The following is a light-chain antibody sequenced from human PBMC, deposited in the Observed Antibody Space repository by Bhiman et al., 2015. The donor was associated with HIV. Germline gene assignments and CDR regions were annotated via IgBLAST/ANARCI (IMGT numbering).Light chain of an antibody. V-gene: IGLV3-1*01. CDR2: QDN. CDR1: KLGHKY. Sequence: SYELTQPPSVSVSPGQTASITCSGDKLGHKYACWYQQKPGQSPVLVIYQDNKRPSGIPERFSGSNSGNTATLTISGTQAMDEADYYCQAWDSSIVVFGGGTKLTVL. J-gene: IGLJ2*01. CDR3: QAWDSSIVV.